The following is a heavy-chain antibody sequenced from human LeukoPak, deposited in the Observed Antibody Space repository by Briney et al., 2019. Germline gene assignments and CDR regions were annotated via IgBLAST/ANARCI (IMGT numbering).Heavy chain of an antibody. Sequence: PGVSLRLSCAASGFPFSSYRMHCVRQAPAKALEWVAVIWYDGSNKYYGDSVKGRFTISRDNSKNTLYLQMNSLRAEDTAVYYCARGSSFDYWGQGTLVTVSS. CDR1: GFPFSSYR. J-gene: IGHJ4*02. CDR3: ARGSSFDY. CDR2: IWYDGSNK. D-gene: IGHD6-13*01. V-gene: IGHV3-33*01.